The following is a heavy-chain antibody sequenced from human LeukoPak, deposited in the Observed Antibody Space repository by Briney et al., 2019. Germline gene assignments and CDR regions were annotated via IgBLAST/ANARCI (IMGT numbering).Heavy chain of an antibody. J-gene: IGHJ4*02. CDR3: ARGQDYDNFDY. D-gene: IGHD3-22*01. V-gene: IGHV4-30-4*01. CDR2: IYYSGST. Sequence: SETLSLTCTVSGGSISSGDYYWSRIRQPPGKGLEWIGYIYYSGSTYYNPSLKSRVTISVDTSKNQFSLKLSSVTAADTAVYYCARGQDYDNFDYWGQGTLVTVSS. CDR1: GGSISSGDYY.